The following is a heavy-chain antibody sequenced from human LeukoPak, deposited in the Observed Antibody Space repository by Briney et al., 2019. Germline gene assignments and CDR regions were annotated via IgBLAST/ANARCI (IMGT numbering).Heavy chain of an antibody. J-gene: IGHJ4*02. CDR3: AMALDY. CDR2: ISHSGRSI. CDR1: GFTFSKYL. Sequence: GGSLRLSCVASGFTFSKYLMNWVRQAPGKGLEWVSGISHSGRSIYYADSVKGRFTISRDNSKNTLYLQMDRLRVEDTAVYYCAMALDYWGQGTLVTVSS. V-gene: IGHV3-23*01.